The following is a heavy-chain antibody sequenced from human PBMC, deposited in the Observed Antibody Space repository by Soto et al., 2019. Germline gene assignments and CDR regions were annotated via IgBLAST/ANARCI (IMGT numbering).Heavy chain of an antibody. CDR3: AKGDYYDSSGYYYARFDY. D-gene: IGHD3-22*01. J-gene: IGHJ4*02. Sequence: GGSLRLSCAASGFTFSSYAMSWVRQAPGKGLEWVSAISGSGGSTYYADSVKGRFTISRDNSKNTLYLQMNSLRAEETAVYYCAKGDYYDSSGYYYARFDYWGQGTLVTVSS. V-gene: IGHV3-23*01. CDR2: ISGSGGST. CDR1: GFTFSSYA.